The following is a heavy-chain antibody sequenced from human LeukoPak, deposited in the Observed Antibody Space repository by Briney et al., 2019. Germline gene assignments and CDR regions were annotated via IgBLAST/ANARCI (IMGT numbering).Heavy chain of an antibody. CDR1: GFTFSDYY. CDR3: ARAPVGYGSGSYYNSRFFDY. J-gene: IGHJ4*02. Sequence: PGGSLRLSCAASGFTFSDYYMSWIRQAPGKGLEWVSYISSSGSTIYYADSVKGRFTISRDNAKNSLYLQMNSLRAEDTVGYYCARAPVGYGSGSYYNSRFFDYWGQGTLVTVSS. V-gene: IGHV3-11*01. CDR2: ISSSGSTI. D-gene: IGHD3-10*01.